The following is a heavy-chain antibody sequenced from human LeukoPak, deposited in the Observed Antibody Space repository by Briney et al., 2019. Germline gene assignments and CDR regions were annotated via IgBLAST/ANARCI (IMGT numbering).Heavy chain of an antibody. CDR1: GFTFDDYA. CDR2: ISWNSGSI. J-gene: IGHJ6*02. Sequence: GGSLRLSCAASGFTFDDYAMHWVRQAPGKGLEWVSGISWNSGSIGYADSVKGRFTISRDNAKNSLYLPMNSLRAEDTALYYCAKDTGYRGDHYYGMDVWGQGTTVTVSS. D-gene: IGHD3-10*01. CDR3: AKDTGYRGDHYYGMDV. V-gene: IGHV3-9*01.